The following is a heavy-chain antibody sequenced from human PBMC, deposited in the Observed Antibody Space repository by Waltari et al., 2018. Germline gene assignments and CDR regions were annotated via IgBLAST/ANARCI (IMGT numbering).Heavy chain of an antibody. CDR3: ARVRYNWNYLLDY. CDR2: MNPNSGNT. Sequence: WVRQATGQGLEWMGWMNPNSGNTGYAQKFQGRVTITRNTSISTAYMELSSLRSEDTAVYYCARVRYNWNYLLDYWGQGTLVTVSS. V-gene: IGHV1-8*03. J-gene: IGHJ4*02. D-gene: IGHD1-7*01.